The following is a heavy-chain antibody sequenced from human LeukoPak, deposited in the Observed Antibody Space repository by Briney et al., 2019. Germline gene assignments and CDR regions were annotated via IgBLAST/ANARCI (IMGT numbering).Heavy chain of an antibody. CDR1: GGSISSSTYH. V-gene: IGHV4-39*07. CDR3: ARWYSNKGWFDP. D-gene: IGHD6-13*01. Sequence: SETLSLTCTVSGGSISSSTYHWGWIRQPPGKGLEWIGSIYYSGSTYNNASLQSRVTISQDTSKNQFSLKLSSVIAADTAVYYCARWYSNKGWFDPWGQGTLVTVSS. J-gene: IGHJ5*02. CDR2: IYYSGST.